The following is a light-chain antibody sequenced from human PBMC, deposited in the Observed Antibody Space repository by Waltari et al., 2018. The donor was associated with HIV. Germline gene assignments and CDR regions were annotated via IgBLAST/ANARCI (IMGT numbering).Light chain of an antibody. Sequence: EILLTQSPATLSLSPGERATLPCRTSQNISTYLAWYQQKPGQAPRLLIYDTSNRATGVPARFSGSGSGTDFTLTISSLETEDFAVYYCQQRRNWPPLTFGGGTKVEIK. CDR3: QQRRNWPPLT. CDR1: QNISTY. J-gene: IGKJ4*01. CDR2: DTS. V-gene: IGKV3-11*01.